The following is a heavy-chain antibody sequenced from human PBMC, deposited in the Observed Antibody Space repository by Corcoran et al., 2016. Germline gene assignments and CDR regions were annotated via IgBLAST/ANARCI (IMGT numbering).Heavy chain of an antibody. V-gene: IGHV5-51*01. CDR2: IYPGDSDT. CDR3: ARLLWHDYVWGSYRDSYGMDV. Sequence: EVQLVQSGAEVKKPGESLKISCKGSGYSFTSYWIGWVRQMPGKGLEWMGIIYPGDSDTRYSPSFQGQVTISADKSISTAYLQWSSLKASDTAMYYCARLLWHDYVWGSYRDSYGMDVWGQGTTVSVSS. CDR1: GYSFTSYW. D-gene: IGHD3-16*02. J-gene: IGHJ6*02.